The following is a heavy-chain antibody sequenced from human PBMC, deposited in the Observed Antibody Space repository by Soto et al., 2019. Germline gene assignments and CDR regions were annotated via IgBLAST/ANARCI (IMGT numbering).Heavy chain of an antibody. V-gene: IGHV1-69*01. CDR3: AACGSSELSYGRYYFDY. CDR2: IIPIFGTA. J-gene: IGHJ4*02. CDR1: GGTFSSYA. Sequence: QVQLVQSGAEVKKPGSSVKVSCKASGGTFSSYAISWVRQAPGQGLEWMGGIIPIFGTANYAQKFQGRVTITADESTSTAYMELSSLRSEDTAVYYCAACGSSELSYGRYYFDYWGQGTLVTVSS. D-gene: IGHD5-18*01.